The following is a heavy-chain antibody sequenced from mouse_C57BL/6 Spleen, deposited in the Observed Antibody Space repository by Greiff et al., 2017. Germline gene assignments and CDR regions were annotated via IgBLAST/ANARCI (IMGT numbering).Heavy chain of an antibody. D-gene: IGHD1-1*01. CDR3: ARQDRGSSYFWYFDV. CDR1: GFTFSSYG. J-gene: IGHJ1*03. V-gene: IGHV5-6*01. CDR2: ISSGGSYT. Sequence: EVQLVESGGDLVKPGGSLKLSCAASGFTFSSYGMSWVRQTPDKRLEWVATISSGGSYTYYPDSVKGRFTISRDNAKNTLYLQMSSLKSEDTAMYYCARQDRGSSYFWYFDVWGTGTTVTVSS.